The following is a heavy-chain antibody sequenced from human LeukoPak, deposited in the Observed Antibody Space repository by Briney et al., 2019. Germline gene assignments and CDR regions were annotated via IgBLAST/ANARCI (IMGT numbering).Heavy chain of an antibody. CDR1: GYSISSGYY. Sequence: PSETLSLTCTVSGYSISSGYYWGWIRQPPGKGLEWIGSIYHSGRTFYNPSLKSRVTISVDTSKNQFSLKLSSVTAADTAVYYCASTVVPAAMTRYYYYYYMDVWGKGTTVTISS. V-gene: IGHV4-38-2*02. CDR3: ASTVVPAAMTRYYYYYYMDV. J-gene: IGHJ6*03. D-gene: IGHD2-2*01. CDR2: IYHSGRT.